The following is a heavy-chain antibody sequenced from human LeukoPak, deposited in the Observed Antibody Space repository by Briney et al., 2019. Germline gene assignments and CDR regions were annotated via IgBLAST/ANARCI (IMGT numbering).Heavy chain of an antibody. D-gene: IGHD6-19*01. V-gene: IGHV1-18*01. CDR1: GYTFTSYG. CDR2: ISAYNGNT. CDR3: ARDRAVAGNLLS. J-gene: IGHJ5*02. Sequence: ASVKVSCKASGYTFTSYGISWVRQAPGQGLEWVGWISAYNGNTNYAQKLQGRVTMTTDTSTSTAYMELRSLRSDDTAVYYCARDRAVAGNLLSWGQGTLVTVSS.